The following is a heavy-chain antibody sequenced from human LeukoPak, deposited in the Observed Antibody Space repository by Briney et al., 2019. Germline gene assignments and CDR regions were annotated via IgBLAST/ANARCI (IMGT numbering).Heavy chain of an antibody. CDR1: RFTFSSYG. CDR3: AKNRDSSDYPRDFDY. J-gene: IGHJ4*02. D-gene: IGHD6-19*01. CDR2: IRHDGSYR. Sequence: GGSLRLSCAASRFTFSSYGMHWVRQTPGKGLEWVAFIRHDGSYRQYADSVKGRFTVSRDNSKDTVYLQMNSLRTEDTAVYYCAKNRDSSDYPRDFDYWGQGTLVTVSS. V-gene: IGHV3-30*02.